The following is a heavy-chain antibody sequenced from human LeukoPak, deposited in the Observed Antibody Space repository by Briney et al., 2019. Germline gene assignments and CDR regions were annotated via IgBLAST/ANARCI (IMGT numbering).Heavy chain of an antibody. CDR1: GFTFSSYS. CDR3: ARDRSYYYDSSGYYYSYKFDY. V-gene: IGHV3-21*01. CDR2: ISSSSSHI. J-gene: IGHJ4*02. Sequence: GGSLRLSCAASGFTFSSYSMNWVRQAPGKGLEWVSSISSSSSHIYYADSVKGRFTISRDNAKNSLYLQMNSLRAEDTAVYYCARDRSYYYDSSGYYYSYKFDYWGQGTLVTVSS. D-gene: IGHD3-22*01.